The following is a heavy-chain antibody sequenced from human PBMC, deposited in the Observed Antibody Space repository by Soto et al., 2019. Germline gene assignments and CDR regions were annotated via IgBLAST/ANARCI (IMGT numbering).Heavy chain of an antibody. D-gene: IGHD3-3*01. CDR1: GFTFSSYA. J-gene: IGHJ4*02. CDR2: ISGSGGST. CDR3: ATFPVLRFLEWLTPFDY. Sequence: EVQLLESGGGLVQPGGSLRLSCAASGFTFSSYAMSWVRQAPGKGLEWVSAISGSGGSTYYADSVKGRFTISRDNSKNTLYLQMNSLRAEDTAVYYCATFPVLRFLEWLTPFDYWGQGTLVTVSS. V-gene: IGHV3-23*01.